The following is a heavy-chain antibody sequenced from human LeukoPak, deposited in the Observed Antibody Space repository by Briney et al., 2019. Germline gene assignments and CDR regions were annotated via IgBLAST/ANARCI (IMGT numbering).Heavy chain of an antibody. CDR3: AKHDYSSFYFFDY. Sequence: PGESLRLCCAASGITFSSNAMSCVRQAPGKGLEWVSAISGSGGSTYYADSVKGRFTISRDNSKNTLYLQMNSLRAEDTAVYYCAKHDYSSFYFFDYWGQGTLVTVSS. J-gene: IGHJ4*02. V-gene: IGHV3-23*01. CDR2: ISGSGGST. CDR1: GITFSSNA. D-gene: IGHD4-11*01.